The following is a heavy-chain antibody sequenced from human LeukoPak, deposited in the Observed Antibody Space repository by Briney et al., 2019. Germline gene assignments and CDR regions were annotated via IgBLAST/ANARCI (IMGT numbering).Heavy chain of an antibody. V-gene: IGHV3-23*01. CDR1: GFTFSTYA. J-gene: IGHJ6*02. CDR2: ISGSGGST. D-gene: IGHD4-17*01. Sequence: GGSLRLSCAASGFTFSTYAMSWVRQTPEKGLEWVSAISGSGGSTYYADSVKGRFTISRDNSKNTLYLQMNSLRAEDTAVYYCAKDQANYGDYYYYGMDVWSQGTTVTVSS. CDR3: AKDQANYGDYYYYGMDV.